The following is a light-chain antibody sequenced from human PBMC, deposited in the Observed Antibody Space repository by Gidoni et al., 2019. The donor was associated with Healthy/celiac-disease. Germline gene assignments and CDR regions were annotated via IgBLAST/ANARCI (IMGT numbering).Light chain of an antibody. CDR2: GAS. CDR3: QEYGSSRWT. V-gene: IGKV3-20*01. J-gene: IGKJ1*01. Sequence: EIVLTQSPGTLSLSPGERATLSCRASQSVSSSYLAWYQQKPGQAPRLRIYGASSRATGIPDRFSGSGSGTDFTLTISRLEPEDVAVYYCQEYGSSRWTFGQGTKVEIK. CDR1: QSVSSSY.